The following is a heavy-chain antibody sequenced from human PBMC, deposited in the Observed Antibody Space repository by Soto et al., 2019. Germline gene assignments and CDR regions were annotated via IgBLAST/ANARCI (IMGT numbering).Heavy chain of an antibody. CDR3: ATQVLWFDP. V-gene: IGHV4-59*08. Sequence: SETLSLTCTVSGGSISSYYWSWIRQPPGKGLEWIGYIYYSGSTNYNPSLKSRDTISVDTSKNQFSLKLSSVTAADTAVYFCATQVLWFDPWGKGTLVTVSS. CDR2: IYYSGST. CDR1: GGSISSYY. D-gene: IGHD3-10*01. J-gene: IGHJ5*02.